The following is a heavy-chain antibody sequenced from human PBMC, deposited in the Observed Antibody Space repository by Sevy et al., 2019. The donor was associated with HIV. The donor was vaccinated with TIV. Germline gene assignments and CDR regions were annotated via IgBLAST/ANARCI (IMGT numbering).Heavy chain of an antibody. V-gene: IGHV5-51*01. J-gene: IGHJ3*01. Sequence: GESLKICCQGSGYRIFNNWVAWVRQMPGKGLEWMGMIYPGNSDTRYSPPFEGQVTISADNSIGAAYLQWSSLRPSDTAIYYSATGAHLPFDGFHVWGQGTKVTVSS. CDR2: IYPGNSDT. CDR3: ATGAHLPFDGFHV. D-gene: IGHD1-1*01. CDR1: GYRIFNNW.